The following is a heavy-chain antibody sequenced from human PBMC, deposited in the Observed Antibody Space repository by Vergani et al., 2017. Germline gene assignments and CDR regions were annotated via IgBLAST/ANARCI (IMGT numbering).Heavy chain of an antibody. D-gene: IGHD1-26*01. Sequence: VQLVESEGGVVQPGRSLTLSCVASGFTFSSHGMNWVRQAPGKGLEWVSYISGVGDTINYADSVKGRFTISRDNSLHLQMNSLRVEDTAVYYCARGIVGGLEFDNWGQGTLVTVSS. CDR2: ISGVGDTI. CDR1: GFTFSSHG. V-gene: IGHV3-48*01. CDR3: ARGIVGGLEFDN. J-gene: IGHJ4*02.